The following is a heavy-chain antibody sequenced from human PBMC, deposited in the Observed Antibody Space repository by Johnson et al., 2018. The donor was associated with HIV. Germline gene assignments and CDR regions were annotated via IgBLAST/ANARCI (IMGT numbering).Heavy chain of an antibody. CDR2: ISGGGSSS. V-gene: IGHV3-23*04. CDR3: AKEQKWLVVNDAFDF. J-gene: IGHJ3*01. Sequence: VHLVESGGGLVQPGGSLRLSCAASGFTFSSYAMSWVRQAPGKGLEWVSGISGGGSSSYFADSVRGRFTISRDNSKNTLYLQMNSLRAEDTAAYYCAKEQKWLVVNDAFDFWGQGTMVTVSS. D-gene: IGHD6-19*01. CDR1: GFTFSSYA.